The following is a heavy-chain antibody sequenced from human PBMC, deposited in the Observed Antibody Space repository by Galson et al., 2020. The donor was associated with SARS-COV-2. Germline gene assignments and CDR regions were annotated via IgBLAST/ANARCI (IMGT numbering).Heavy chain of an antibody. Sequence: GGSLRLSCAASGFTFSSYAMSWVRQAPGKGLEWVSSISGSGDNTYYADSVNGRFTISRDNSKNTLYLQMNSLRAEDTAIYYCAKVGVWGGATGGFDYWGQGTLVIVSS. CDR3: AKVGVWGGATGGFDY. CDR2: ISGSGDNT. V-gene: IGHV3-23*01. J-gene: IGHJ4*02. D-gene: IGHD1-26*01. CDR1: GFTFSSYA.